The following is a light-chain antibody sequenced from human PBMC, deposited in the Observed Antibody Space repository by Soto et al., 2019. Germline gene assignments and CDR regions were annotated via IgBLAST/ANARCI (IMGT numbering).Light chain of an antibody. V-gene: IGKV1-39*01. J-gene: IGKJ1*01. CDR2: AAS. Sequence: HMNQSSPSVSGSVGDRVTITCRASQRINSYLDWYQQKPGKAPNLLIYAASSLQSGVPSRFSGSGSGTDFTLTISRLQPEDFATYYCQQSYSKTWTFGQGTKVDIK. CDR1: QRINSY. CDR3: QQSYSKTWT.